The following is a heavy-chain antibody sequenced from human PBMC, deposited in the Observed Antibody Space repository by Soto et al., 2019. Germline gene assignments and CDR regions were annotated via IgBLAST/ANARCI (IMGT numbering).Heavy chain of an antibody. CDR3: ASQGLYYYGLDV. Sequence: GGSLRLSCAASGFPFSTYWMHWVRQAPGKGPVWVSRINNDESTTRYADSVKGRFTISRDNAKNTLYLQMNSLRAEDTAVYYCASQGLYYYGLDVWGQGTTVTVS. V-gene: IGHV3-74*01. CDR1: GFPFSTYW. CDR2: INNDESTT. J-gene: IGHJ6*02.